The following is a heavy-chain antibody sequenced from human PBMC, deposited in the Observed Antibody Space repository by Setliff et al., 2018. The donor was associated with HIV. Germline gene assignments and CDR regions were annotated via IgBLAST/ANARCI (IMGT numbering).Heavy chain of an antibody. V-gene: IGHV3-48*03. D-gene: IGHD6-19*01. J-gene: IGHJ4*02. CDR2: ITGSGDTI. Sequence: GGSLRLSCAASGFTFSNYEMSWVRQAPGKGPEWVSYITGSGDTIYYADSVKGRFTMSRDNAKDSVYLQMNTPRVEDTAVYYCAREATPRHSSGWVYFDYWGQGMMVTVSS. CDR3: AREATPRHSSGWVYFDY. CDR1: GFTFSNYE.